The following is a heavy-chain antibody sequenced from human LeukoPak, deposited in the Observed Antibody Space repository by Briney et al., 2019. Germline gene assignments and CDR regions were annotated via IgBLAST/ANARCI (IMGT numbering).Heavy chain of an antibody. CDR1: GYAFTSYD. CDR3: ARSKLAAAGTIHYYYYMDV. Sequence: ASVKVSCKASGYAFTSYDINWVRQATGQGLEWMGWMNPNSGNTGYAQKFQGRVTMTRNTSISTAYMELSSLRSEDTAVYYCARSKLAAAGTIHYYYYMDVWGKGTTVTVSS. CDR2: MNPNSGNT. V-gene: IGHV1-8*01. J-gene: IGHJ6*03. D-gene: IGHD6-13*01.